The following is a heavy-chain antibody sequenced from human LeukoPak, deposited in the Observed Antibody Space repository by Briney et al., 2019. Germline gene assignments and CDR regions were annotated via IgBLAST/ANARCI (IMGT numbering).Heavy chain of an antibody. CDR2: IRYDGSNK. J-gene: IGHJ4*02. D-gene: IGHD6-13*01. CDR3: PKGSLSIAAATVQVY. CDR1: GFTFSSYG. Sequence: GGSERLSCAASGFTFSSYGMHWVRQAPGKGLERVAFIRYDGSNKYYADSVKGRFTISRDNSKNTLYLQMNSLRAEDTAVYYCPKGSLSIAAATVQVYWGQGTLVTVSS. V-gene: IGHV3-30*02.